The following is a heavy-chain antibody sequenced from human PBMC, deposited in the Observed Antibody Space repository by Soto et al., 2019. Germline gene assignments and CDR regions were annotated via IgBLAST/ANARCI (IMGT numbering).Heavy chain of an antibody. CDR3: ARVGPFFEY. CDR1: GFTFSNYA. J-gene: IGHJ4*02. Sequence: GGSVRLSCAASGFTFSNYAIHWVRQAPGKGLEWVALISYDGNNKYYADSVRGRFTISRDNSKNTLYLQMNSLRSEDTAVYYCARVGPFFEYWGPGTLVTVSS. V-gene: IGHV3-30-3*01. CDR2: ISYDGNNK. D-gene: IGHD3-10*01.